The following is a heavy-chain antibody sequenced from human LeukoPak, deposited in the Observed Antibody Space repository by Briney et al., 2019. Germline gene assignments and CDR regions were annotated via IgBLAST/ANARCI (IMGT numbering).Heavy chain of an antibody. CDR1: GYTFTSYG. J-gene: IGHJ4*02. CDR2: ISAYNGNT. Sequence: ASVKVSFTGSGYTFTSYGLSWVRQAPGQGLEWMGWISAYNGNTNYSQKLQGRVTMTTDTSTSTAYMELRSQRSDDTAVYYCARSRTVVQAAILVWGQGTLVTVSS. V-gene: IGHV1-18*01. CDR3: ARSRTVVQAAILV. D-gene: IGHD2-2*01.